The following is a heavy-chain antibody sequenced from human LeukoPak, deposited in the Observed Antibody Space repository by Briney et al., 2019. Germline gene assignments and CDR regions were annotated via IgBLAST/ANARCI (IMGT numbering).Heavy chain of an antibody. Sequence: SETLSLTCAVYGGSFSGYYWSWIRQPPGKGLEWIGETNHSGSTNYNPSLKSRVTISVDTSKNQFSLKLSSVTAADTAVYYCARYGLRYYYYGMDVWGQGTTVTVSS. D-gene: IGHD4-17*01. V-gene: IGHV4-34*01. CDR2: TNHSGST. CDR3: ARYGLRYYYYGMDV. J-gene: IGHJ6*02. CDR1: GGSFSGYY.